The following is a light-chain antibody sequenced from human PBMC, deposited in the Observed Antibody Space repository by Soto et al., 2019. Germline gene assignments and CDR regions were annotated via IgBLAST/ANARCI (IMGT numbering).Light chain of an antibody. CDR2: GAS. J-gene: IGKJ3*01. CDR1: QYISSY. Sequence: DIQMTQSPSSLSASVGDRVTITCRASQYISSYVNWYQQKPGKAPEFLIYGASDLQRGVPSRFSGSGYGTDFTLTINSLQPEDFATYYCQQSYSRPLTFGPGTKLDIK. CDR3: QQSYSRPLT. V-gene: IGKV1-39*01.